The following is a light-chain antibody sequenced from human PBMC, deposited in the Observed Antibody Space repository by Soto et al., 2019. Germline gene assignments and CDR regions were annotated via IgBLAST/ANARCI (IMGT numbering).Light chain of an antibody. J-gene: IGKJ2*01. CDR2: KAS. CDR1: QSLSYW. V-gene: IGKV1-5*03. CDR3: QQYDRFPYT. Sequence: DIQMTQSPSTLSASVGDTVTITCRASQSLSYWLAWYQQNPGQAPKLLIHKASTLESGVPSRFSGSGSVTSFTLTISCLQPDDFATFYCQQYDRFPYTFGQGTKLEIK.